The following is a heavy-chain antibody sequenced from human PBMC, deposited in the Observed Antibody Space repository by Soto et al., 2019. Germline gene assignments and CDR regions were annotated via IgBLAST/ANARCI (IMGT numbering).Heavy chain of an antibody. J-gene: IGHJ4*02. CDR2: IKQDGSEK. D-gene: IGHD2-15*01. CDR1: GFTFSSYW. CDR3: AREKKKRYCSGGSCYPHYFDY. Sequence: GGSLRLSCAASGFTFSSYWMSWVRQAPGKGLEWVANIKQDGSEKYYVDSVKGRFTISRDNAKNSLYLQMNSLRAEDTAVYYCAREKKKRYCSGGSCYPHYFDYWGQGTLVTVSS. V-gene: IGHV3-7*01.